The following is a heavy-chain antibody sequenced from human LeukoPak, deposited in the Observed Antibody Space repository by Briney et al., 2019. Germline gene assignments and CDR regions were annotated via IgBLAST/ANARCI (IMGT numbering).Heavy chain of an antibody. CDR1: GGTFSSYA. CDR3: ARDSLYGSGARTTDY. J-gene: IGHJ4*02. CDR2: IIPIFGTA. Sequence: RASVKVSCKASGGTFSSYAISWVRQAPGQGLEWMGRIIPIFGTANYAQKFQGRVTITTDESTSTAYMELSSLRSEDTAVYYCARDSLYGSGARTTDYWGQGTLVTVSS. V-gene: IGHV1-69*05. D-gene: IGHD3-10*01.